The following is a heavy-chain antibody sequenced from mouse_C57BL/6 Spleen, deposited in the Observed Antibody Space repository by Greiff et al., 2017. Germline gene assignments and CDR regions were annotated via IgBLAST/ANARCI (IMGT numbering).Heavy chain of an antibody. CDR2: INPSTGGT. CDR1: GYSFTGYY. J-gene: IGHJ1*03. CDR3: AYWFFDV. V-gene: IGHV1-42*01. Sequence: VQLKESGPELVKPGASVKISCKASGYSFTGYYMNWVKQSPEKSLEWIGEINPSTGGTTYNQKFKAKATLTVDKSSSTAYMQLKSLTSEDSAVYYCAYWFFDVWGTGTTVTVSS.